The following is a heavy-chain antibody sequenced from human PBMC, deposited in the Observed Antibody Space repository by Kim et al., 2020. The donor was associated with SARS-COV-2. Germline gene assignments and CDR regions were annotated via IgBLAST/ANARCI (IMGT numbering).Heavy chain of an antibody. CDR2: ISYDGSNK. J-gene: IGHJ4*02. Sequence: GGSLRLSCAASGFTFSSYAMHWVRQAPGKGLEWVAVISYDGSNKYYADSVKGRFTISRDNSKNTLYLQMNSLRAEDTAVYYCARDRPVTIFGVGPPLFDYWGQGTLVTVSS. D-gene: IGHD3-3*01. V-gene: IGHV3-30-3*01. CDR3: ARDRPVTIFGVGPPLFDY. CDR1: GFTFSSYA.